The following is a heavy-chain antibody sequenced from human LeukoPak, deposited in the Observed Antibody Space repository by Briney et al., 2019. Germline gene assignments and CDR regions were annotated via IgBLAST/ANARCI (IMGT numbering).Heavy chain of an antibody. CDR1: GGYISSYY. CDR3: AMTDMVGGVIAY. CDR2: IYYSGST. Sequence: SETLSLICTVSGGYISSYYWSWMRQPPGKGLEWIGYIYYSGSTNYNPSLKSRVTISVDTSKNQFALKLSSVTAADTAVYYCAMTDMVGGVIAYWGQGTLVTVSS. V-gene: IGHV4-59*01. D-gene: IGHD3-10*01. J-gene: IGHJ4*02.